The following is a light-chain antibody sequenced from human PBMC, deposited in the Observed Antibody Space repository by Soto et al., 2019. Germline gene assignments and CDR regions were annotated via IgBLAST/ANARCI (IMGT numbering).Light chain of an antibody. CDR1: QSVSSN. CDR3: QQRSNWPPT. V-gene: IGKV3-11*01. CDR2: DAS. Sequence: EIVLTQSPDTLSLSPGERAPLSCRASQSVSSNLAWYQQKPGQAPRLLIYDASNRATGIPARFSGSGSGTDFTLTISSLEPEDFAVYYCQQRSNWPPTFGQGTKVDIK. J-gene: IGKJ1*01.